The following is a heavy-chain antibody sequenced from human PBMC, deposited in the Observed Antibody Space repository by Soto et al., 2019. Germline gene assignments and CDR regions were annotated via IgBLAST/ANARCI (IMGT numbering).Heavy chain of an antibody. CDR3: ARSLLRLYGMDV. CDR1: GFTFSSYG. J-gene: IGHJ6*02. Sequence: QVQLVESGGGVVQPGRSLRLSCAASGFTFSSYGMHWVRQAPGKGLEWVAVISYDGSNKYYADSVKGRFTISRDNSKNPLFQQMNSLSAEDTAVYYGARSLLRLYGMDVWGQGTTVTVSS. D-gene: IGHD3-22*01. CDR2: ISYDGSNK. V-gene: IGHV3-30*03.